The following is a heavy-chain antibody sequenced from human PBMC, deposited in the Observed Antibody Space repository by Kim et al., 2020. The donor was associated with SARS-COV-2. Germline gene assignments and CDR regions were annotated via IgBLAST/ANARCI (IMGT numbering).Heavy chain of an antibody. J-gene: IGHJ4*02. CDR3: ARIPSYGSGTFSY. CDR2: IIPIFGTA. CDR1: GGTFSSYA. D-gene: IGHD3-10*01. Sequence: SVKVSCKASGGTFSSYALSWVRQAPGQGLEWMGGIIPIFGTAHYAQKFQGRVTITADKSTSPAYMALSSLRSEDTAVYYCARIPSYGSGTFSYWGQGTL. V-gene: IGHV1-69*06.